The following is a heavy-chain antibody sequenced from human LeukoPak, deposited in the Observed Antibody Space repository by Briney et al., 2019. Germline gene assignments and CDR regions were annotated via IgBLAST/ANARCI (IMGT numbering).Heavy chain of an antibody. J-gene: IGHJ4*02. Sequence: ASVKVSCKASGYTINTYDISWVRQAPGQGLEWMGWINPNSGGTNYAQKFQGRVTMTRDTSISTAYMELSRLRSDDTAVYYCARAYGSSGYSLGYWGQGTLVTVSS. CDR2: INPNSGGT. CDR3: ARAYGSSGYSLGY. CDR1: GYTINTYD. D-gene: IGHD3-22*01. V-gene: IGHV1-2*02.